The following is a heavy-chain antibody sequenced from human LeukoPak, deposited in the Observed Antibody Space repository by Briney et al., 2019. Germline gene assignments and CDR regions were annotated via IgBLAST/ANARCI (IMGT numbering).Heavy chain of an antibody. D-gene: IGHD2-15*01. V-gene: IGHV4-38-2*02. J-gene: IGHJ4*02. Sequence: SETLSLTCSVSGSSISSDYYCGWVRQPPGKGLEWIGSIKHRGRSYYNPSLKSRVTISVDTSKNQFSLQLSSVTAADTAVYYCARVVGATSIDYWGQGILVTVSS. CDR1: GSSISSDYY. CDR2: IKHRGRS. CDR3: ARVVGATSIDY.